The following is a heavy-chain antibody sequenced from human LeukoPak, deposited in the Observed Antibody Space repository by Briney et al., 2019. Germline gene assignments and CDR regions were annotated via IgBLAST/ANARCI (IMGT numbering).Heavy chain of an antibody. CDR2: IYYSGST. V-gene: IGHV4-61*01. CDR3: ARHTWIQLWFDY. J-gene: IGHJ4*02. CDR1: GGSVSSGSYY. Sequence: SETLSLTCTVSGGSVSSGSYYWSWIRQPPGKGLEWIGYIYYSGSTNYNPSLKSRVTISVDTSKNQFSLKLSSVTAADTAVYYCARHTWIQLWFDYWGQGTLVTVSS. D-gene: IGHD5-18*01.